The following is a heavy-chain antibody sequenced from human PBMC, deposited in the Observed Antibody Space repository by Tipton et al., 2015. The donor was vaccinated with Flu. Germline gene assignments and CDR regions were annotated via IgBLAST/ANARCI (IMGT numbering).Heavy chain of an antibody. CDR2: IYPDDSDT. Sequence: QLVQSGAEVKKPGESLKISCKGSGYSFTDYWIAWVRQMPGKGLEWMGVIYPDDSDTRYSPSFQGQVTISADKSIRTAYLQWSSLKASDTAMYYCARGRWTEWLVRWDAFDNWGQGTMVTVPS. D-gene: IGHD6-19*01. CDR1: GYSFTDYW. J-gene: IGHJ3*02. V-gene: IGHV5-51*01. CDR3: ARGRWTEWLVRWDAFDN.